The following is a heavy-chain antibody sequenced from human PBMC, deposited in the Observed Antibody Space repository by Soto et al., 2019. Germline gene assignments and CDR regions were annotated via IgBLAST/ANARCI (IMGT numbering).Heavy chain of an antibody. J-gene: IGHJ6*02. V-gene: IGHV1-2*04. Sequence: ASVKVSCTASGYTFTDYYIHWVRQAPGQGLEWMAWINPNSGATNSAQRFQGWVTMTRDTSISTAYMELTRLKSDDTAVYYCARSELAVSSNGMDVWGQGTTVTVSS. D-gene: IGHD6-19*01. CDR3: ARSELAVSSNGMDV. CDR1: GYTFTDYY. CDR2: INPNSGAT.